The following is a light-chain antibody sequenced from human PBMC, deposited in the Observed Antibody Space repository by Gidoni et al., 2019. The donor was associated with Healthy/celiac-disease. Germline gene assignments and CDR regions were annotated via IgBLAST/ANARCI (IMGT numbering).Light chain of an antibody. Sequence: DIHMTQSPSALSASVGDRVTITCRASQSISSYLNWYQQKQGKAPKLLIYAAYSLQSGVPSRLSGSGSGTDFTLTISRLQPEYFATYYCQQSYSTPRTFGQGTKVEIK. CDR3: QQSYSTPRT. V-gene: IGKV1-39*01. CDR2: AAY. J-gene: IGKJ1*01. CDR1: QSISSY.